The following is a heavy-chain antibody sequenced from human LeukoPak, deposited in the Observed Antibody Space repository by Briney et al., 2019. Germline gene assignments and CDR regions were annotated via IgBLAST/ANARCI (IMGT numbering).Heavy chain of an antibody. V-gene: IGHV3-30*04. Sequence: PGGSLRLSCAASGFTFSSYEMNWVRQAPGKGLEWVAVISYDGSNKYYADSVKGRFTISRDNSKNTLYLQMNSLRAEDTAVYYCARDRNPYYDILTGPSGGPWGQGTLVTVSS. D-gene: IGHD3-9*01. J-gene: IGHJ5*02. CDR3: ARDRNPYYDILTGPSGGP. CDR2: ISYDGSNK. CDR1: GFTFSSYE.